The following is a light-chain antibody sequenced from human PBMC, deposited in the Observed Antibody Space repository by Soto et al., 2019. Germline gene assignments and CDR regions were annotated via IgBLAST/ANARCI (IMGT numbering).Light chain of an antibody. CDR3: QQYGSSPLIT. Sequence: ELVLTQSPGTLSLYPGERATLSCRASQSVSSSYLAWYQQKPGQAPRLLIYGASSRATGIPDRFSGSGSGTDFTLTISRLEPEDFAVYYCQQYGSSPLITFGQGTRLEIK. CDR1: QSVSSSY. CDR2: GAS. J-gene: IGKJ5*01. V-gene: IGKV3-20*01.